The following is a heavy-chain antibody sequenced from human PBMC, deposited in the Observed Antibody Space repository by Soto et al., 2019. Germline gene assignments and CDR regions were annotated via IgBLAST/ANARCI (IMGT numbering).Heavy chain of an antibody. J-gene: IGHJ4*02. Sequence: QVQLQESGPGLVKPSETLSLTCTVSGGSITNYFWSWIRQPPGQGLEWIGYIYYTGSTNYNPSLKSRVTISVDTSKNQLSLKLISVTAADTADYDCARHGGGGSGWYDYWGQGTPVAVSP. D-gene: IGHD6-19*01. CDR1: GGSITNYF. V-gene: IGHV4-59*08. CDR2: IYYTGST. CDR3: ARHGGGGSGWYDY.